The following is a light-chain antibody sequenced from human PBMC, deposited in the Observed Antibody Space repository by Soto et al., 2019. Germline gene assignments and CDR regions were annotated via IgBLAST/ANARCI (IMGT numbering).Light chain of an antibody. CDR3: QQYDSSPKT. V-gene: IGKV3-20*01. CDR2: GAS. CDR1: QSVSSSY. J-gene: IGKJ1*01. Sequence: EIVLTQSPGTLSLSPGARATLSCRVSQSVSSSYLAWYQQKPGQAPRLLIYGASSRATGIPDRFSGTGSGTDFTLTISRLEPEDFAVYYCQQYDSSPKTFGQGTKV.